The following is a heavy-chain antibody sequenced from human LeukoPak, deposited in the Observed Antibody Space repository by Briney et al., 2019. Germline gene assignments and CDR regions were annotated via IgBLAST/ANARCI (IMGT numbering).Heavy chain of an antibody. CDR1: GYTFTSYG. Sequence: ASVKVSCKASGYTFTSYGISWVRQAPGQGLEWMGWISGYNSKTNYAQKFQRRITMTTDTSTSTAYMELSSLRSEDTAVYYCARDRSSSWSDPTNCFDPWGQGTLVTVSS. J-gene: IGHJ5*02. CDR2: ISGYNSKT. D-gene: IGHD6-13*01. V-gene: IGHV1-18*01. CDR3: ARDRSSSWSDPTNCFDP.